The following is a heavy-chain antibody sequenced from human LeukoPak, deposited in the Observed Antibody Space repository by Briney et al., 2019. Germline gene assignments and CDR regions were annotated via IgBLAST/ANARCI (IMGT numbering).Heavy chain of an antibody. Sequence: ASVKVSCKASGYTFTDYYVQWVRHAPGQGLEWMGRINPNSGGTEYAQKFQGRVTMTRDTSISTAYMDLSRLGSDDTAMYYCARDHCTSNSCYEDLYYGLDVWGQGTTVTVSS. J-gene: IGHJ6*02. CDR1: GYTFTDYY. D-gene: IGHD2-2*01. CDR3: ARDHCTSNSCYEDLYYGLDV. CDR2: INPNSGGT. V-gene: IGHV1-2*06.